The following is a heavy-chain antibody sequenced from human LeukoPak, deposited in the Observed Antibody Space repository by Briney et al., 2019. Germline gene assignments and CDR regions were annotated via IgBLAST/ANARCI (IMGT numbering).Heavy chain of an antibody. CDR3: ARGVYYCSSTSCYMCYFDY. V-gene: IGHV1-8*03. Sequence: ASVKVSCKASGYTFTSYDINWVRQATGQGLEWMGWMYPNSGNTGYAQKFQGRVTITRNTSISTAYMELSSLRSEDTAVYYCARGVYYCSSTSCYMCYFDYWGQGTLVTVSS. D-gene: IGHD2-2*02. CDR1: GYTFTSYD. J-gene: IGHJ4*02. CDR2: MYPNSGNT.